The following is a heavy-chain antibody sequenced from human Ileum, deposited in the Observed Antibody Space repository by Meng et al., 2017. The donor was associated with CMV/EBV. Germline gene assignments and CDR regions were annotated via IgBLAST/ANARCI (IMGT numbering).Heavy chain of an antibody. CDR2: VYYSGST. D-gene: IGHD3-16*01. Sequence: SETLSLTCTVSGASVNSDNNYWSWIRQPPGKGLEFIGYVYYSGSTNYNPFFKGRVTISIDTSKNQFSLELTSVTAADTAVYYCTRGNTALWDNDHWGQGTLVTVSS. CDR1: GASVNSDNNY. CDR3: TRGNTALWDNDH. V-gene: IGHV4-61*01. J-gene: IGHJ4*02.